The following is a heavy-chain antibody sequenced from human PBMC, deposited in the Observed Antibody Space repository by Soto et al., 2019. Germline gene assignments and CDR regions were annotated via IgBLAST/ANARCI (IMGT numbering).Heavy chain of an antibody. V-gene: IGHV1-46*01. CDR2: INPSGGST. Sequence: ASVKVSCKASGCTFSSYAISWVRQAPGQGLEWMGMINPSGGSTNYAQRFQGRVTMTRDTSTSTVYMDLSDLRSEDTAVYYCARGFCTTTTCLVGDFWGQGTLVTVSS. J-gene: IGHJ4*02. CDR3: ARGFCTTTTCLVGDF. D-gene: IGHD2-2*01. CDR1: GCTFSSYA.